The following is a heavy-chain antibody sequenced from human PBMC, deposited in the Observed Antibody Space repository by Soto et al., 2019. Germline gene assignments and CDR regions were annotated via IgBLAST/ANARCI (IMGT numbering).Heavy chain of an antibody. CDR2: IIPIFGTA. CDR1: GGTFSSYA. J-gene: IGHJ6*02. D-gene: IGHD2-15*01. CDR3: ARVSMGYCSGGSCYSYYGMDV. V-gene: IGHV1-69*13. Sequence: ASVKVSCKASGGTFSSYAISWVRQAPGQGLEWMGGIIPIFGTANYAQKFQGGVTITADESTSTAYMELSSLRSEDTAVYYCARVSMGYCSGGSCYSYYGMDVWGQGTTVTVSS.